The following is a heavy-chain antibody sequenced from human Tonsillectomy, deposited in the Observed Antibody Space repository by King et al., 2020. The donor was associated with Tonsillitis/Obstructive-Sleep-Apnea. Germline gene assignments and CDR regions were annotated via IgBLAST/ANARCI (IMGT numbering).Heavy chain of an antibody. D-gene: IGHD6-19*01. CDR1: RFTFSSYT. Sequence: VQLVESGGGVVQPGRSLRLSCAASRFTFSSYTMHWVRQAPGKGLEWVAVISYDGSNKYYADSVKGRFTISRDNSKNTLYLQMNSLRAEDTAVYYCARDLGSSGWRRITSPFDYWGQGTLVTVSS. J-gene: IGHJ4*02. CDR2: ISYDGSNK. V-gene: IGHV3-30*04. CDR3: ARDLGSSGWRRITSPFDY.